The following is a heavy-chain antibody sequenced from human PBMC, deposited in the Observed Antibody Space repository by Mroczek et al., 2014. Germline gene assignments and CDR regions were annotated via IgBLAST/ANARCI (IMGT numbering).Heavy chain of an antibody. D-gene: IGHD2-2*01. Sequence: VQLVQSGAEVKKPGASVKVSCKASGYTFTSYDINWVRQATGQGLEWMGWMNPNSGNTGYAQKFQGRVTMTRNTSISTAYMELSSLRSEDTAVYYCARAPHGHIVVVPAATVPYDLWGQGTLVTVSS. CDR1: GYTFTSYD. J-gene: IGHJ5*02. CDR2: MNPNSGNT. V-gene: IGHV1-8*01. CDR3: ARAPHGHIVVVPAATVPYDL.